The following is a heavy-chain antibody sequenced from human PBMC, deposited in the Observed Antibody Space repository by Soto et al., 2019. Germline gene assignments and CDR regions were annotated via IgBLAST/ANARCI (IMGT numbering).Heavy chain of an antibody. CDR3: ARGQRSIAAVRYYFDY. CDR2: INHSGST. Sequence: TLSLTCTVSGGSISNHYWSWIRQPPGKGLEWIGEINHSGSTNYNPSLKSRVTISVDTSKNQFSLKLSSVTAADTAVYYCARGQRSIAAVRYYFDYWGQGTLVTVSS. D-gene: IGHD6-13*01. V-gene: IGHV4-34*01. J-gene: IGHJ4*02. CDR1: GGSISNHY.